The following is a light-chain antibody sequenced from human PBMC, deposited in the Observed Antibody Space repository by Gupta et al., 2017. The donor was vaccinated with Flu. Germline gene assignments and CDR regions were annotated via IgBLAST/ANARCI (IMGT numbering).Light chain of an antibody. J-gene: IGKJ5*01. CDR3: QQTHHVPVT. V-gene: IGKV1-39*01. Sequence: DIQMTQSPSSLSAYVGDRVTITCRASQNIKTFLNWYQQKPGKAPEVLLYSVSRLQSGVPSRFSGGGSGTDFTLTITSLQPEDFATYYCQQTHHVPVTFGQGTRVEIK. CDR1: QNIKTF. CDR2: SVS.